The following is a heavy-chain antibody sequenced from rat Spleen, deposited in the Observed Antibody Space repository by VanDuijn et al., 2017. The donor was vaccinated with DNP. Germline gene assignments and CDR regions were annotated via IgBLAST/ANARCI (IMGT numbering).Heavy chain of an antibody. Sequence: QVQLKESGPGLVQLSQTLSLTCTVSGFSLTSYSVTWVRQPPGKGLEWIAALSSDGNTYYNSTLKSRLSISRDTSKSQVFLRMNSLQTEDTAIYFCARGYFDYWGQGVMVTVSS. CDR3: ARGYFDY. CDR1: GFSLTSYS. CDR2: LSSDGNT. V-gene: IGHV2-6*01. J-gene: IGHJ2*01.